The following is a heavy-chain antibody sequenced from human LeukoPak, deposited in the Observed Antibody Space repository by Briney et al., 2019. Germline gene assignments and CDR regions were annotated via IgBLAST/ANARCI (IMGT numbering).Heavy chain of an antibody. J-gene: IGHJ3*02. CDR2: ISYIGST. Sequence: PSETLSLTCVVSTDSFSSHYWTWIRQPPGKGLEWIGYISYIGSTNYNPSLKSRVPISIDTSKNQFSLTMTSLTAADTAVYYCARDLVTVTKGFDIWGQGTMVSVSS. CDR1: TDSFSSHY. CDR3: ARDLVTVTKGFDI. V-gene: IGHV4-59*11. D-gene: IGHD4-17*01.